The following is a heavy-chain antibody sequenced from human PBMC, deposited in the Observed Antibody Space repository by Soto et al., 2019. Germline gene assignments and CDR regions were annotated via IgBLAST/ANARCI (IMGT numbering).Heavy chain of an antibody. D-gene: IGHD1-26*01. Sequence: ASVNVSCKASGYTFSIYGISWVRQAPGQGLEWMGWISAYNGNTNYAQMLQGRVTMTTDTSTSTAYMELRSLRSDDTAVYYCARGVGASYYFDYWGQGTLVTVSS. V-gene: IGHV1-18*01. CDR2: ISAYNGNT. CDR1: GYTFSIYG. J-gene: IGHJ4*02. CDR3: ARGVGASYYFDY.